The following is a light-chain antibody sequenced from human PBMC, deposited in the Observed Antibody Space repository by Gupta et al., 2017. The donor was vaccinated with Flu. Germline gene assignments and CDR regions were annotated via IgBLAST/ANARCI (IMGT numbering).Light chain of an antibody. V-gene: IGLV4-69*01. J-gene: IGLJ3*02. Sequence: QVTLTQPPAASASLGASVKLTCTLSSRHKSYAIAWHQQQPGRGPRFLLRLNGDGSQTKGDGIPDRFSGSASGDAPSLTIFRLQAEDEAVYYCQTWGTGIPKVFGGGTKLTVL. CDR3: QTWGTGIPKV. CDR2: LNGDGSQ. CDR1: SRHKSYA.